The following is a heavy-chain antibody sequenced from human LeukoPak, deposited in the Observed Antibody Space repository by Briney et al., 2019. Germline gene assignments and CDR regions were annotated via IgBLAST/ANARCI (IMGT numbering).Heavy chain of an antibody. Sequence: GESLKISCKASGYTFTGDWIGWVRQMPGKGLEWLGIIYPGDSDTKYNAPFQGQVTISADKSISTAYLQWGSLKASDTATYYCARPALYCSSTVCPPYMDVWGKGTTVTVSS. V-gene: IGHV5-51*01. CDR1: GYTFTGDW. CDR2: IYPGDSDT. D-gene: IGHD2-2*01. CDR3: ARPALYCSSTVCPPYMDV. J-gene: IGHJ6*03.